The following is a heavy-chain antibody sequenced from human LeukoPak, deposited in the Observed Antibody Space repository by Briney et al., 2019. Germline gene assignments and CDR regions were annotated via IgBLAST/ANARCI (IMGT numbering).Heavy chain of an antibody. CDR3: ARYGYNSALDY. CDR2: VYYSGST. Sequence: SETLSLTCTVSGGSISSGGYYWSWIRQHPGKGLEWIGYVYYSGSTYYNPSLKSRVTISVDTSKNQFSLKLSSVTAADTAVYYCARYGYNSALDYWGQGTLVTVSS. V-gene: IGHV4-31*03. CDR1: GGSISSGGYY. D-gene: IGHD6-19*01. J-gene: IGHJ4*02.